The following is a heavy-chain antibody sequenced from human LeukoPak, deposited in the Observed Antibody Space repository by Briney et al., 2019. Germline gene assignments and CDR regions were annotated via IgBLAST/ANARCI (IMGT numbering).Heavy chain of an antibody. J-gene: IGHJ5*02. CDR3: AREPKPYYYDSSGYRP. CDR2: ISASGNT. Sequence: KTSETLSLTCSVSGDSLSRGSYYWNWIWQPAGKGLEWIGRISASGNTNYNPSLKSRVTLSVDASKNQFSLRLTSVTAADTAVYYCAREPKPYYYDSSGYRPWGQGTLVTVSS. CDR1: GDSLSRGSYY. D-gene: IGHD3-22*01. V-gene: IGHV4-61*02.